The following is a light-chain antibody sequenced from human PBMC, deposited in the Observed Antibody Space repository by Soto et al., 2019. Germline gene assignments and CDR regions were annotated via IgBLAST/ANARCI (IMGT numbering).Light chain of an antibody. J-gene: IGKJ2*02. CDR1: QSITSW. V-gene: IGKV1-5*01. Sequence: DIQMTQSPSTLSAFVGDRVTVTCRASQSITSWLAWYQQKPGQAPKLLIYDASNVESGVPSRFSGSGSGTEFTLTISSLQPDDLATYYCQQYNSFPCTFGQGTKLEIK. CDR3: QQYNSFPCT. CDR2: DAS.